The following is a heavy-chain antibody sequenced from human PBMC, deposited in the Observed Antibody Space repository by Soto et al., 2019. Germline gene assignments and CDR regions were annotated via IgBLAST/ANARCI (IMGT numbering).Heavy chain of an antibody. CDR1: GFTFSSYV. V-gene: IGHV3-30-3*01. D-gene: IGHD2-15*01. CDR2: ISYDGNNK. Sequence: QVQLVESGGGVVQPGRSLRLSCAASGFTFSSYVMHWVRQAPGKGLEWVAVISYDGNNKYYADSVKGRFTISRDNSKNTLYLQMNRLRVEDTAVYYCARAGCDGGRCYTLVGLRYGMDVWGQGTTVTVSS. CDR3: ARAGCDGGRCYTLVGLRYGMDV. J-gene: IGHJ6*02.